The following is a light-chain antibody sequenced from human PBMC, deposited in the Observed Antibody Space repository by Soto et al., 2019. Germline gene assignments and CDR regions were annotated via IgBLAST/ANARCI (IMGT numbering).Light chain of an antibody. V-gene: IGKV3-20*01. CDR2: GAS. CDR3: QQYGSSPIT. J-gene: IGKJ5*01. Sequence: EIVLTQSPGTLSLSPGERATLSCRASQSVSSSYLAWYQQKPGQAPRLLIYGASSRATGIPDRFSGSGSGTDFTLTISRLEPEDVAVYYCQQYGSSPITFCQGTLLESK. CDR1: QSVSSSY.